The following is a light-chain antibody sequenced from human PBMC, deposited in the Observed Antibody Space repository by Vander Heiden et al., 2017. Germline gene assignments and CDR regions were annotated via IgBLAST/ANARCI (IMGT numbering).Light chain of an antibody. J-gene: IGKJ5*01. Sequence: DIVRTQIALSLRVTPGEPASISCRSNQSLLDSVDGNPYLDWYLQKPGQSPQLLIYSRSYRASGAPDRFSGSGSATDFTLKISRVEADDVGVYYCRQRKYFPSTFGQGTPMDIK. CDR1: QSLLDSVDGNPY. CDR3: RQRKYFPST. CDR2: SRS. V-gene: IGKV2-40*01.